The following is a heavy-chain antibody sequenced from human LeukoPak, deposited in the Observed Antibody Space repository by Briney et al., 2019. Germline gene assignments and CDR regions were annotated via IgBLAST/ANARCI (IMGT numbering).Heavy chain of an antibody. CDR1: GYTFTSYD. V-gene: IGHV1-8*03. Sequence: ASVKVSCKASGYTFTSYDINWVRQATGQGLEWMGWMNPNSGNTGYAQKFQGRVTITRNTSISTAYMELSSLRSEDTAVYYCARGVAARRRKGFDYWGQGTLVTVSS. D-gene: IGHD6-6*01. CDR2: MNPNSGNT. CDR3: ARGVAARRRKGFDY. J-gene: IGHJ4*02.